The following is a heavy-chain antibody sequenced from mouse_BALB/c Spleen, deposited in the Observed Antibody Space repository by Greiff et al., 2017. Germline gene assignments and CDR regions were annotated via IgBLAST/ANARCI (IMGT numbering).Heavy chain of an antibody. V-gene: IGHV1-69*02. Sequence: QVQLQQPGAELVRPGASVKLSCKASGYTFTSYWINWVKQRPGQGLEWIGNIYPSDSYTNYNQKFKDKATLTVDKSSSTAYMQLSSPTSEDSAVYYCTRKGIDYDYGDAMDYWGQGTSVTVSS. D-gene: IGHD2-4*01. CDR1: GYTFTSYW. J-gene: IGHJ4*01. CDR3: TRKGIDYDYGDAMDY. CDR2: IYPSDSYT.